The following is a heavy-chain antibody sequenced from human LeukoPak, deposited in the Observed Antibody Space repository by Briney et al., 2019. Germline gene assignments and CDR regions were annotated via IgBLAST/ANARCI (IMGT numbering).Heavy chain of an antibody. Sequence: SVKVSCKASGGTFSSYAISWVRQAPGQGLEWMGRIIPILGIANYAQKFQGRVTITADKSTSTAYMELSSLRSEDTAVYYCARGASPWDYYGSGSLNHYYYYGMDVWGQGTTVTVSS. V-gene: IGHV1-69*04. CDR1: GGTFSSYA. D-gene: IGHD3-10*01. CDR3: ARGASPWDYYGSGSLNHYYYYGMDV. CDR2: IIPILGIA. J-gene: IGHJ6*02.